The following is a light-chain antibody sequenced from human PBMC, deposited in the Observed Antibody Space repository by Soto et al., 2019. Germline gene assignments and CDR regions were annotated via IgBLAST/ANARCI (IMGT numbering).Light chain of an antibody. J-gene: IGLJ1*01. CDR1: NMESKS. V-gene: IGLV3-21*02. CDR2: DDG. Sequence: SYELTQPPSVSVAPGQTARMTCGGGNMESKSVHWYQQKPGQAPVLVVFDDGDRPSGIPERFSGSNSGNTATLTISRVEAGDEADYYCQVWDSSSDHYVFGTGTKLTVL. CDR3: QVWDSSSDHYV.